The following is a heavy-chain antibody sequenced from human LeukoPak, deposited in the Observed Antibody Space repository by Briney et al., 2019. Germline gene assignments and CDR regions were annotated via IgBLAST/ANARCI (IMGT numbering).Heavy chain of an antibody. Sequence: KPGGSLRLSCAASGFTFSDYSMNWVRQAPGKGLEWVSCISRNSGYIYDADSVKGRFTISRDNAKNSLYLQMNSLRAEDTAVYYCARAASRSYYYFDYWGQGALVTVSS. V-gene: IGHV3-21*01. CDR2: ISRNSGYI. J-gene: IGHJ4*02. CDR3: ARAASRSYYYFDY. CDR1: GFTFSDYS. D-gene: IGHD2-21*01.